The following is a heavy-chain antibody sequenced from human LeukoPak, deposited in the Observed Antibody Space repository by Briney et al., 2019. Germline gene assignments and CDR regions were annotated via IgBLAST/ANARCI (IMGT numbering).Heavy chain of an antibody. CDR1: GGSFSGYY. J-gene: IGHJ6*03. D-gene: IGHD3-10*01. V-gene: IGHV4-34*01. CDR3: ARDNQDHASLWFGERYYYYYMDV. CDR2: INHSGST. Sequence: SETLSLTCAVYGGSFSGYYWSWIRQPPGKGLEWIGEINHSGSTNYNPSLKSRVTISVDTSKNQFSLKLSSVTAEDTAVYYCARDNQDHASLWFGERYYYYYMDVWGKGTTVTVSS.